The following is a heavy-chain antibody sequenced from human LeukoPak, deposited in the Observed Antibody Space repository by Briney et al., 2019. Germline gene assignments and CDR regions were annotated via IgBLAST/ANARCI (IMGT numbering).Heavy chain of an antibody. CDR2: IKQDGSEK. CDR3: ARDISGYYYFDY. J-gene: IGHJ4*02. D-gene: IGHD3-22*01. V-gene: IGHV3-7*01. CDR1: GFTFSFYW. Sequence: PGGSLRLSCVASGFTFSFYWMGWVRQAPGKGLEWVANIKQDGSEKYYVDSARGRFIISRDNSKNTLYLQMNSLRAEDTAVYYCARDISGYYYFDYWGQGTLVTVSS.